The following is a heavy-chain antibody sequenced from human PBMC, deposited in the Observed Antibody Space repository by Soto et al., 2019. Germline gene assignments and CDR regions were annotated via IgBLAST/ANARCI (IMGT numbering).Heavy chain of an antibody. V-gene: IGHV4-31*03. J-gene: IGHJ5*02. Sequence: QVQLQESGPGLVKPSQTLSLTCTVSGGSISSGGYYWSWIRQHPGKGLEWIGYIYYSGSTYYNPSLQSRVTISVDTPKNQFSLKLSSVTAADTAVYYCARGIVVVVAATTLRWFDPWGQGTLVTVSS. CDR2: IYYSGST. CDR3: ARGIVVVVAATTLRWFDP. D-gene: IGHD2-15*01. CDR1: GGSISSGGYY.